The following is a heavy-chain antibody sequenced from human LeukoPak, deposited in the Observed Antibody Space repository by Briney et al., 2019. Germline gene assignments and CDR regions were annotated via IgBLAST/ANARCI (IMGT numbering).Heavy chain of an antibody. V-gene: IGHV3-30*18. CDR1: GFTFSNYG. CDR2: MSFDGSLE. J-gene: IGHJ4*02. Sequence: GGSLRLSCVASGFTFSNYGMHWVRQAPGKGLEWVALMSFDGSLEYYADSVKGRFTISRDNSKSTLYLQMNSLRAEDTAVYYCAKKWDYGDNSRHYFDYWGQGTLVTVSS. CDR3: AKKWDYGDNSRHYFDY. D-gene: IGHD4-17*01.